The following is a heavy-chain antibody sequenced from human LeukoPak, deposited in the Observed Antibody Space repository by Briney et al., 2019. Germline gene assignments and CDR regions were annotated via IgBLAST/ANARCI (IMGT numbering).Heavy chain of an antibody. Sequence: SETLSLTCTVSGGSISSYYWSWIRQPAGKGLEWIGRIYTSGSTNYNPSLKSRVTMSVDTSKNQFSLKLSSVTAADTAVYYCARDRESSSWQPLDYWGQGTLVTVSS. V-gene: IGHV4-4*07. CDR2: IYTSGST. CDR1: GGSISSYY. D-gene: IGHD6-13*01. J-gene: IGHJ4*02. CDR3: ARDRESSSWQPLDY.